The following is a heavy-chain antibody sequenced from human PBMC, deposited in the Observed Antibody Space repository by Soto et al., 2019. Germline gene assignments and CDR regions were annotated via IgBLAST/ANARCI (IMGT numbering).Heavy chain of an antibody. Sequence: GGSLRLSCAASGFTFSSYAMSWVRQAPGKGLEWVSAISGSGGSTYYADSVKGRFTISRDNSKNTLYLQMNSLRAEDTAVYYCAKDEESVVVTAAIDYYYYYGMDVWGQGTTVTVSS. J-gene: IGHJ6*02. CDR1: GFTFSSYA. V-gene: IGHV3-23*01. CDR2: ISGSGGST. CDR3: AKDEESVVVTAAIDYYYYYGMDV. D-gene: IGHD2-2*02.